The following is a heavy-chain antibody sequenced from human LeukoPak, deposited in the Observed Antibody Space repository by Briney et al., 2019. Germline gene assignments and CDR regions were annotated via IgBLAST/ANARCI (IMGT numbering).Heavy chain of an antibody. CDR1: GGSISSYY. D-gene: IGHD2-2*01. Sequence: PSETLSLTCTVSGGSISSYYWSWIRQPPGKGLEWIGYIYYSGSTNYNPSLKSRFTISVDTSKNHFSLKLSSVTAADTAVYYCARGMEILGYCSGTSCSLDYWGQGTLVTVSS. V-gene: IGHV4-59*12. CDR2: IYYSGST. J-gene: IGHJ4*02. CDR3: ARGMEILGYCSGTSCSLDY.